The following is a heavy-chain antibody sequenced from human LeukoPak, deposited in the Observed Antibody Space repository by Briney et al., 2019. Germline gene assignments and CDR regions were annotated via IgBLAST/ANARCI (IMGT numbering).Heavy chain of an antibody. CDR3: ASQGSSSSWFDP. CDR1: GGSLSSYY. CDR2: IYYSGST. D-gene: IGHD6-6*01. V-gene: IGHV4-59*01. J-gene: IGHJ5*02. Sequence: PGGTLSLTCAVSGGSLSSYYWSWIRQPPGKGLEWVGYIYYSGSTNYNPSPKSRVTISVNTSKNQFSLRLSSVTAADTAVYYCASQGSSSSWFDPWGQGTLVTVSS.